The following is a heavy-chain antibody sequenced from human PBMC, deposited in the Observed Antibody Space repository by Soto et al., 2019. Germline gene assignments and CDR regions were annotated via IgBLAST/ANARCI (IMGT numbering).Heavy chain of an antibody. D-gene: IGHD6-6*01. J-gene: IGHJ4*02. CDR3: ARMSGLSSPCHYDY. CDR1: GYTFTSYD. V-gene: IGHV1-8*01. CDR2: MNPKSGNT. Sequence: QVQLVQSGAEVKKPGASVKVSCKASGYTFTSYDITWVRHATGQGLEWMGWMNPKSGNTGYAQKFQGRVTMTGNTSVSTAYMELSSLRSDDTAVYYCARMSGLSSPCHYDYWGQGTLVTVSS.